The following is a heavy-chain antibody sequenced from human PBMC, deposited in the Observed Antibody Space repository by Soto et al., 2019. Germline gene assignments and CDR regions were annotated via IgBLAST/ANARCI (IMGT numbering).Heavy chain of an antibody. CDR2: ISGSDDST. Sequence: GGSLRLSCAASGFTFSSYAMSWVRQAPGKGLEWVSVISGSDDSTYYADSVKGRFTISRDNSKNTLYLQMNSLRAEDTAVYYCAKRSSSSTFDYWGQGTXVTVSS. D-gene: IGHD6-6*01. CDR1: GFTFSSYA. CDR3: AKRSSSSTFDY. J-gene: IGHJ4*02. V-gene: IGHV3-23*01.